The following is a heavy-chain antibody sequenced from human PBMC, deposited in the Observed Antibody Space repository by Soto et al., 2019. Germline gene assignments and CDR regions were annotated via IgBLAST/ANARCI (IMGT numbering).Heavy chain of an antibody. CDR1: GFTFSSYS. Sequence: LRLSCAASGFTFSSYSMSWVRQAPGKGLEWVSGFRSSGDDGTTYYADSVKGRFTISRDNSKNTLFLQMDNLRAEDTAVYYCARDYCSSSWYPRYYYYGMDVWGQGTTVTVSS. V-gene: IGHV3-23*01. CDR3: ARDYCSSSWYPRYYYYGMDV. D-gene: IGHD6-13*01. CDR2: FRSSGDDGTT. J-gene: IGHJ6*02.